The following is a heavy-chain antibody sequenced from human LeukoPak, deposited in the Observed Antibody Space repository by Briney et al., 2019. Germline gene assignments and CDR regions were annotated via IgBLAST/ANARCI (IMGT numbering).Heavy chain of an antibody. CDR1: GGSISSGSYY. V-gene: IGHV4-61*02. CDR2: IYTSGST. Sequence: SETLSLTCTVSGGSISSGSYYWSWIRQPAGKGLEWIGRIYTSGSTNYNPSLKSRVTISVDTSKNQFSLKLSSVTAADTAVYYCARGTMVRGTPYYYYYMDVWGKGTTVTVSS. CDR3: ARGTMVRGTPYYYYYMDV. J-gene: IGHJ6*03. D-gene: IGHD3-10*01.